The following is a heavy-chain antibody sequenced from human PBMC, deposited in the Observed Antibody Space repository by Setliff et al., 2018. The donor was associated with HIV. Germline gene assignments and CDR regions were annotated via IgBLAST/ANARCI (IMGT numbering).Heavy chain of an antibody. D-gene: IGHD5-12*01. CDR3: AKDRIRGYSGYDSLSFDY. CDR2: ISGSGGVT. CDR1: GFAFSASA. J-gene: IGHJ4*02. Sequence: GGSLRLSCAASGFAFSASAMSWVRQAPGKGLEWVTDISGSGGVTYYADSVKGRFTISRDNSKNTLFLQMNSLRAEDTAVYYCAKDRIRGYSGYDSLSFDYWGQGNLVTSPQ. V-gene: IGHV3-23*01.